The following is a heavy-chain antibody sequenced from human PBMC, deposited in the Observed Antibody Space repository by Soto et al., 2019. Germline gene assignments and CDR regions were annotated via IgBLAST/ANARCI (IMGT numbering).Heavy chain of an antibody. D-gene: IGHD4-4*01. Sequence: VQLLESGGGLVQPGGSLRLSCAASGFTFSSYAMNWVRQAPGKGLEWVSAVSDSGGSAYYADSVKGRFTISRDNSKNTLYLQMASLRVEEPDVYYCANVIYPDPKDYSKSYYYSFNMDVWGQGTTVTVSS. CDR1: GFTFSSYA. CDR2: VSDSGGSA. CDR3: ANVIYPDPKDYSKSYYYSFNMDV. J-gene: IGHJ6*02. V-gene: IGHV3-23*01.